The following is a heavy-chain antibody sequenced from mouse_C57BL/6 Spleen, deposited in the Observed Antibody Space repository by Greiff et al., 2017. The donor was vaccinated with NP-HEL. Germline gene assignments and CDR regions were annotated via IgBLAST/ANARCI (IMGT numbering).Heavy chain of an antibody. J-gene: IGHJ1*03. Sequence: QVQLQQSGAELARPGASVKMSCKASGYTFTSYTMHWVKQRPGQGLEWIGYINPSSGYTKYNQKFKDKATLTADKSSSTAYMQLGSLTSEDSAVYYCARSRYYGSSPYWDFDVWGTGTTVTVSS. D-gene: IGHD1-1*01. CDR1: GYTFTSYT. CDR3: ARSRYYGSSPYWDFDV. CDR2: INPSSGYT. V-gene: IGHV1-4*01.